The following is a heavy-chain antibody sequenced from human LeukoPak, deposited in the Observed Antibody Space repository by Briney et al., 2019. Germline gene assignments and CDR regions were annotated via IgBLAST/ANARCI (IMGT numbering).Heavy chain of an antibody. V-gene: IGHV3-74*01. D-gene: IGHD2-2*01. CDR2: INSDGSST. Sequence: PGGSLRLSCAASGFTFSSYWMHWVRQAPGKGLVWVSRINSDGSSTSYADSVKGRFTISRDNAKNTLYLQMNSLRAEDTAVYYCARDSVRGYCSSTSCYYVYWGQGTLSPSPQ. J-gene: IGHJ4*02. CDR3: ARDSVRGYCSSTSCYYVY. CDR1: GFTFSSYW.